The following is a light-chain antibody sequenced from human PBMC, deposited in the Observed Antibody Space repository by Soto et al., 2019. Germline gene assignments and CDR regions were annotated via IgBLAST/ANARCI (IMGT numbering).Light chain of an antibody. V-gene: IGKV3-15*01. CDR1: QSVSSN. CDR3: EQYNNCPPYT. Sequence: EIVMTQSPASLYVSPGERATFSCRASQSVSSNLAWYQQKPGQAPRLLIYGASTRATGIPARFSGSGSGTEFTLTISSLQSEDFAVYYCEQYNNCPPYTFGQGTKLEIK. CDR2: GAS. J-gene: IGKJ2*01.